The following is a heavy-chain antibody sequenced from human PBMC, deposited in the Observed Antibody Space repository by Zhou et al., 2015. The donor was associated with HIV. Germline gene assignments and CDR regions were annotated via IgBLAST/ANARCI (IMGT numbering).Heavy chain of an antibody. J-gene: IGHJ3*02. CDR3: ARRGIQQWFDSFDI. D-gene: IGHD5-18*01. Sequence: QVQLVQSGTEVKKPGSSVKVSCEASGGTFSDSDIAWVRQAPGQGLEWLGWMNPNTGNTAYAQKFQDRVTMTRNTSASTAYMELSSLRSEDTAVYYCARRGIQQWFDSFDIWGQGTTVTVSS. CDR1: GGTFSDSD. CDR2: MNPNTGNT. V-gene: IGHV1-8*02.